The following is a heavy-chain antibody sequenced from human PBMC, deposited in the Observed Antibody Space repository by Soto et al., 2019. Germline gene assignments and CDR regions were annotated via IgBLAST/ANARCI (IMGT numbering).Heavy chain of an antibody. CDR1: GTSISSGGYY. J-gene: IGHJ4*02. CDR3: ARDTGGRGRSPDY. D-gene: IGHD3-10*01. V-gene: IGHV4-31*03. Sequence: QVQLQESGPGLVKPSQTLSLTCTVSGTSISSGGYYWSWIRQHPGKGLEWIGHTYYSGIAYYNPPLTSRVTISVDTSNNQFSLTLSSVIAADTAVYYCARDTGGRGRSPDYWGQGSLVTVSS. CDR2: TYYSGIA.